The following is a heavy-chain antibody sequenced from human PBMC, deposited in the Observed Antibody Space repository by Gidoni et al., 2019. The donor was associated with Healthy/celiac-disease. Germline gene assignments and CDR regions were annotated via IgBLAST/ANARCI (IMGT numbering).Heavy chain of an antibody. CDR3: ARHEFWFGELLYGDRGSFNDY. Sequence: YLRSTYYNPSLKSRVTISVDTSKNQFSLKLSSVTAADTAVYYCARHEFWFGELLYGDRGSFNDYWGQGTLVTVSS. CDR2: YLRST. J-gene: IGHJ4*02. V-gene: IGHV4-39*01. D-gene: IGHD3-10*01.